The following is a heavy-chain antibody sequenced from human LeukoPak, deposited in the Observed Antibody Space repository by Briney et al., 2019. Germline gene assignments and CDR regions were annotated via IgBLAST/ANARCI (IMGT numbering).Heavy chain of an antibody. CDR3: VKQDTGSYLGGY. CDR1: GFTFSGYW. V-gene: IGHV3-74*01. J-gene: IGHJ4*02. CDR2: ISDDGRSK. D-gene: IGHD1-26*01. Sequence: GGSLRLSCAASGFTFSGYWMHWVRQVPGKGLVWISYISDDGRSKGYADSVQGRFTISRDNAKNTLSPQMNSLRVDDTAVYYCVKQDTGSYLGGYWGQGTLVTVSS.